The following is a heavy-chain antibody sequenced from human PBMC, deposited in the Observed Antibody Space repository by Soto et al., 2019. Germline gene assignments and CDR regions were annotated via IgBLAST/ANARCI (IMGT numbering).Heavy chain of an antibody. J-gene: IGHJ4*02. CDR3: ARKVIATDY. CDR2: IYHSGST. CDR1: GYSISSGYY. V-gene: IGHV4-38-2*01. D-gene: IGHD3-3*02. Sequence: SETLSLTCAVSGYSISSGYYWGWIRQPPGKGLEWIGSIYHSGSTYYNPSLKSRVTISVDTSKNQFSLKLSSVTAADTAVYYCARKVIATDYWGQGTLVTVSS.